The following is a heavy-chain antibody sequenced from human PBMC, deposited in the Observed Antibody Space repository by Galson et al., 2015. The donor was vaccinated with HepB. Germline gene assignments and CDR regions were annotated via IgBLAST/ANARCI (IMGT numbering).Heavy chain of an antibody. J-gene: IGHJ6*03. CDR1: GYTFTSYG. V-gene: IGHV1-18*01. Sequence: SVKVSCKASGYTFTSYGISWVRQAPGQGLEWMGWISAYNGNTNYAQKLQGRVTMTTDTSTSTAYMELRSLRSDDTAVYYCARDRKSDSYYDFWSGYYTGYYYYMDVWGKGTTVTVSS. CDR2: ISAYNGNT. D-gene: IGHD3-3*01. CDR3: ARDRKSDSYYDFWSGYYTGYYYYMDV.